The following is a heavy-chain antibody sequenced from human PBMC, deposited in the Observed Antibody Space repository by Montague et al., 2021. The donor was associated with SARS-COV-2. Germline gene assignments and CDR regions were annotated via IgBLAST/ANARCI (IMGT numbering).Heavy chain of an antibody. CDR2: IYHSGST. V-gene: IGHV4-38-2*02. Sequence: SETLSLTCTASGYSISSGYYWGWIRQPPGKGLEWIGSIYHSGSTYYNPSLKSRVTISVDTSENQFSLKLSSVTAADTAVYYCARSQDCSTTSCHFDYWGQGTLVTVSS. J-gene: IGHJ4*02. CDR1: GYSISSGYY. D-gene: IGHD2-2*01. CDR3: ARSQDCSTTSCHFDY.